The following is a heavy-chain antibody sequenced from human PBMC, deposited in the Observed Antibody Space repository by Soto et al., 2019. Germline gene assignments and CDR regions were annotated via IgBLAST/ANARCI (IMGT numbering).Heavy chain of an antibody. D-gene: IGHD6-19*01. CDR1: GGAIGGYY. Sequence: NPSETLSLSCSLSGGAIGGYYWSWIRQPPGQAREWIGYVSYSGSTDYHPSLKSRVSISIDTSKNQFSLKMISVTAVDTAVYYCASHGSDSGWFLFDPWGQGALVTVSS. V-gene: IGHV4-59*08. J-gene: IGHJ5*02. CDR2: VSYSGST. CDR3: ASHGSDSGWFLFDP.